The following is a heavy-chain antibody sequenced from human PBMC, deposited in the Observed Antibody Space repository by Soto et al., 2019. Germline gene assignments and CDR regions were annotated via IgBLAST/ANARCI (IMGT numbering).Heavy chain of an antibody. CDR2: ISISSSTI. D-gene: IGHD5-18*01. Sequence: EVQLVESGGGLVQPGGSLRLSCAASGLTFTSYSMNWVRQAPGKGLEWVSFISISSSTIYYADSVKGRFTISRDNAKNSLYLQMNSLRDEDTAVYYCARDRGYTYAFDFWGQGALVTVSS. V-gene: IGHV3-48*02. CDR3: ARDRGYTYAFDF. J-gene: IGHJ4*02. CDR1: GLTFTSYS.